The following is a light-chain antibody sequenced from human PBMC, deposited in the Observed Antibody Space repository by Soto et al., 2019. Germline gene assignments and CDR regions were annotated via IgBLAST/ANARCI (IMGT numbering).Light chain of an antibody. J-gene: IGKJ1*01. CDR2: DAS. Sequence: DIQMTQSPSSLSASVGDRVTITCQASQDISNYLNWYQQKPGKATKLLIYDASSLESGVPSRFSGSGSGTEFTLTISSLQPDEFATYYCQQYNSYSWTFGQGTKVDIK. V-gene: IGKV1-5*01. CDR1: QDISNY. CDR3: QQYNSYSWT.